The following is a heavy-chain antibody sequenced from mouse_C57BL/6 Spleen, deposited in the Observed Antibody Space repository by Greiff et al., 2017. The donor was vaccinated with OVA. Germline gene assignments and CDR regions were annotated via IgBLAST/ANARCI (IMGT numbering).Heavy chain of an antibody. CDR3: AKGNYLDY. Sequence: QVQLQQPGAELVRPGSSVKLSCKASGYTFTSYWMHWVKQRPIQGLEWIGNIDPSDSETHYNQKFKDKATLTVAKSSSTAYMQLSRLTSEDSAVYYCAKGNYLDYWGQGTTLTVSS. CDR2: IDPSDSET. D-gene: IGHD1-1*02. CDR1: GYTFTSYW. J-gene: IGHJ2*01. V-gene: IGHV1-52*01.